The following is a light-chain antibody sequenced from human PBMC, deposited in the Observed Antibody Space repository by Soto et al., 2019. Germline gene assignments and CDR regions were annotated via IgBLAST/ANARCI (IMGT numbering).Light chain of an antibody. CDR1: QTISSW. J-gene: IGKJ5*01. V-gene: IGKV1-5*01. CDR2: DAS. Sequence: DIQMTQSPSTLSSSVGDRVTVTVRASQTISSWLAWYQQKPGKAPNLLIYDASTLERGVPSRFSGTGSGTEFTLTIDRLQPDDFATYYCQQYHTSSITFGQGTRLEIK. CDR3: QQYHTSSIT.